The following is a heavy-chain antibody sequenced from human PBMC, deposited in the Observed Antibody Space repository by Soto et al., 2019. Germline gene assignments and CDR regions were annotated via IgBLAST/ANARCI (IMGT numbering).Heavy chain of an antibody. Sequence: SVKVSCKASGGTFSTYTISWVRQAPGQGLEWMGRIIPIIGIINYAQKFQGRVTISADKFTGTAYMELTGLRSDDTAVYYCAGDPDSHYNDSHASSYPWGQGTLVTVS. V-gene: IGHV1-69*04. CDR2: IIPIIGII. CDR3: AGDPDSHYNDSHASSYP. D-gene: IGHD4-4*01. CDR1: GGTFSTYT. J-gene: IGHJ5*02.